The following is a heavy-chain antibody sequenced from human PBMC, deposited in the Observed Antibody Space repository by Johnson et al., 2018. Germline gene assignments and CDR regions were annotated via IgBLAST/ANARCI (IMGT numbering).Heavy chain of an antibody. CDR1: GFTFSSYS. V-gene: IGHV3-21*01. CDR3: ASTGDSSGYGV. D-gene: IGHD3-22*01. J-gene: IGHJ6*04. CDR2: ISSSSSYI. Sequence: VQLVESGGGLVKXGGSLRLSCAATGFTFSSYSMNWVRQAPGKGPEWVSSISSSSSYIYYADSVKGRFTISRDNAKNSLYLQMNSQRSEDTAVYYCASTGDSSGYGVWGKGTTVTVSS.